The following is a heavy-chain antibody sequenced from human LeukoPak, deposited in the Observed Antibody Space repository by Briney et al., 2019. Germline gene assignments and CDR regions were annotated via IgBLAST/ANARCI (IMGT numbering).Heavy chain of an antibody. CDR1: GFTFSSSW. CDR2: IRQDGSQT. J-gene: IGHJ4*02. V-gene: IGHV3-7*01. D-gene: IGHD4-17*01. CDR3: ARESGSVTSEVDFDY. Sequence: PGGSLRLSCAASGFTFSSSWISWVRQAPGKGLEWVATIRQDGSQTYYVYSVKGRFTISRDNAKNSLYLQMNSLRAEDTAVYYCARESGSVTSEVDFDYWGQGTLVTVSS.